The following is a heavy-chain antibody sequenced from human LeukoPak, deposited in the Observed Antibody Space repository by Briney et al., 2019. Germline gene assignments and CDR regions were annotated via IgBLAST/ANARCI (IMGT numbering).Heavy chain of an antibody. V-gene: IGHV1-46*01. CDR2: INPSGDST. CDR1: GYTFTTSY. Sequence: AASVKVSCKASGYTFTTSYIHWVRQAPGQGLEWMGIINPSGDSTRCAQKFQGRVTMTRDTSTSTVYMELSSLKSEDTAVYYCARDQRSLDDWGQGTLVTVSS. J-gene: IGHJ4*02. CDR3: ARDQRSLDD.